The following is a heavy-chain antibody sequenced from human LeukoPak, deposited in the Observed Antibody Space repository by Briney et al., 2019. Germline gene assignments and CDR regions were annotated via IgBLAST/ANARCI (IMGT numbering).Heavy chain of an antibody. D-gene: IGHD3-22*01. CDR2: ISHSGST. J-gene: IGHJ5*02. Sequence: PSETLSLTCAVSGGSFSGYSWSWIRQAPGQGLEWIGEISHSGSTTYNPSLQSRLSMSIDTSKNQFSMKLTSVTAADTAVYYCARVCLEITMIVVVFMPPQVWFDPWGQGTLVTVSA. CDR1: GGSFSGYS. CDR3: ARVCLEITMIVVVFMPPQVWFDP. V-gene: IGHV4-34*01.